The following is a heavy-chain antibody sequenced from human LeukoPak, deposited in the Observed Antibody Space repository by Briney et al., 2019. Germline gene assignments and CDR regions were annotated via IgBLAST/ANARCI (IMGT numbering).Heavy chain of an antibody. Sequence: SVKVSCKASGGTFSSYAISWVRQAPGQGLEWMGRIIPILGIANYAQKFQGRVTIIADKSTSTAYMELSSLRSEDTAVYYCARVDTAMVIDYWGQGTLVTVSS. CDR1: GGTFSSYA. J-gene: IGHJ4*02. CDR3: ARVDTAMVIDY. CDR2: IIPILGIA. V-gene: IGHV1-69*04. D-gene: IGHD5-18*01.